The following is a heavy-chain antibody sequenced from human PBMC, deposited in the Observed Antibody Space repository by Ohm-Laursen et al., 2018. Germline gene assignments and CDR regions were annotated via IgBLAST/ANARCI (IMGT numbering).Heavy chain of an antibody. CDR1: GYNFLNYW. J-gene: IGHJ4*02. V-gene: IGHV5-51*01. CDR2: IYPGDSDT. CDR3: SRQGGRSGYDTGTDY. D-gene: IGHD5-12*01. Sequence: GESLRISCKGSGYNFLNYWIGWVRQMPGKGLEWMEIIYPGDSDTKYSPSSQGQVTISVDKSISTVYLQWNSLKASDTAMYYCSRQGGRSGYDTGTDYWGQGTLVTVSS.